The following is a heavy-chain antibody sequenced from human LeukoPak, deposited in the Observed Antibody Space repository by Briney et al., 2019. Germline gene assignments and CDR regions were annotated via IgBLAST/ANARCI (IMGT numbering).Heavy chain of an antibody. Sequence: APLKVSSTPSVYTFTTSDINSVRQATGHRLEWMGWMNPNRGNTGYAHKSRGRATRNRNTYISTPYTGRSRLRSVDAPVYYCARGGPYYYFMDVGGKGTTVTVSS. CDR2: MNPNRGNT. V-gene: IGHV1-8*01. CDR3: ARGGPYYYFMDV. CDR1: VYTFTTSD. J-gene: IGHJ6*03. D-gene: IGHD3/OR15-3a*01.